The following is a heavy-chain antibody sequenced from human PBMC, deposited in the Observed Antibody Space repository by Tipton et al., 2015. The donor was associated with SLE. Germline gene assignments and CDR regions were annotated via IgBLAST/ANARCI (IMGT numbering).Heavy chain of an antibody. CDR1: GFTFSNYA. Sequence: LRLSCAASGFTFSNYAMSWVRQAPGKGLEWVSAISGSGGSTYYADSVKGRFTISRDNSKSTLYLQLNSLRAEDTAVYYCAKEEDDLGLNGFDIWGQGTMVTVSS. V-gene: IGHV3-23*01. D-gene: IGHD3-16*01. CDR3: AKEEDDLGLNGFDI. CDR2: ISGSGGST. J-gene: IGHJ3*02.